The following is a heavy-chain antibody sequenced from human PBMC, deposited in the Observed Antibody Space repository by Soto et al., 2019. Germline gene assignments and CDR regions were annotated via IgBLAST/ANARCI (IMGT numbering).Heavy chain of an antibody. Sequence: QVQLQRWGAGLLKPSETLSLTCAVYGGSFSGYYWSWIRQPPGKGLEWIGEINHSGSTNYNPSLKSRVPISVDTSKNQFSLKLSSVTAADTAVYYCARSPYQLLPFDYWGQGTLVTVSS. V-gene: IGHV4-34*01. CDR3: ARSPYQLLPFDY. J-gene: IGHJ4*02. CDR1: GGSFSGYY. D-gene: IGHD2-2*01. CDR2: INHSGST.